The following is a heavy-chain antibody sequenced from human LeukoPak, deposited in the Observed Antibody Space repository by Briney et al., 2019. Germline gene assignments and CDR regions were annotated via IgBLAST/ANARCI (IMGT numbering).Heavy chain of an antibody. CDR2: IIPIFGTA. CDR1: GGTFSSYA. J-gene: IGHJ5*02. D-gene: IGHD4-17*01. V-gene: IGHV1-69*06. CDR3: ARSDYGDYRFGSP. Sequence: ASVKVSCKASGGTFSSYAISWVRQAPGQGLEWMGGIIPIFGTANYAQKFQGRVTITADKSTSTAYMELSSLRSEDTAVYYCARSDYGDYRFGSPWGQGTLVTVSS.